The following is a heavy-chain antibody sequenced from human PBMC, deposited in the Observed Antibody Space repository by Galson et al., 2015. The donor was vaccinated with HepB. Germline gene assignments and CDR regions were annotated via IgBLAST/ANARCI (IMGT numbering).Heavy chain of an antibody. CDR3: ARDPYYGSGSHPTHLQLDY. J-gene: IGHJ4*02. Sequence: SLRLSCAASGFTVSSNYMSWVRQAPGKGLEWVSVIYSGGSTYYADSVKGRFTISRDNSKNTLYLQMNSLRAEDTAVYYCARDPYYGSGSHPTHLQLDYWGQGTLVTVSS. CDR2: IYSGGST. CDR1: GFTVSSNY. D-gene: IGHD3-10*01. V-gene: IGHV3-66*02.